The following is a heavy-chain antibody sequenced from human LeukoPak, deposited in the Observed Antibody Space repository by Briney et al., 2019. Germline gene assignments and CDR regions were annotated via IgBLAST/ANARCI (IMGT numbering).Heavy chain of an antibody. CDR1: GFTFSSYW. Sequence: GGSLRLSCAASGFTFSSYWMSWVRQAPGKGLEWVANIKQDGSEKYYVDSVKGRFTISRDNAKNSLYLQMNSLRAEDTAVYYCARDPLYCSSTSCYRKGNFDYWGQGTLVTVSS. CDR2: IKQDGSEK. D-gene: IGHD2-2*01. V-gene: IGHV3-7*01. J-gene: IGHJ4*02. CDR3: ARDPLYCSSTSCYRKGNFDY.